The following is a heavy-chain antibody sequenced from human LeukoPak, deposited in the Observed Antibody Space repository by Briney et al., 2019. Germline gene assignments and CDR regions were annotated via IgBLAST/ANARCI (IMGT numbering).Heavy chain of an antibody. V-gene: IGHV3-48*01. CDR2: ISSSSSTI. CDR1: GFTFSSYS. J-gene: IGHJ3*02. D-gene: IGHD6-13*01. Sequence: GGSLRLSCAASGFTFSSYSMNWVRQAPGKGLEWVSSISSSSSTIYYADSVKGRFTISRDNAKNSLYLQMNSLRAEDTAVYYCASSIAAASDAFDIWGQGTMVTVSS. CDR3: ASSIAAASDAFDI.